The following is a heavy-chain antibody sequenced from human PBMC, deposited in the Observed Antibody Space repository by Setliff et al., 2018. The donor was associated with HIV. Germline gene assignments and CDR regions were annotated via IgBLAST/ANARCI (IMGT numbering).Heavy chain of an antibody. CDR1: GGSVSSSN. CDR2: ISGSADGA. V-gene: IGHV3-23*01. J-gene: IGHJ4*02. Sequence: ETLSLTCAVSGGSVSSSNWWSWVRQPSGKGLEWVSVISGSADGAYYADSVKGRFFISRDNSRNTLHLQMNSLRPDDTAVYYCVSSQSPQDRAVIIGGLWGQGTQVTVSS. CDR3: VSSQSPQDRAVIIGGL. D-gene: IGHD3-10*01.